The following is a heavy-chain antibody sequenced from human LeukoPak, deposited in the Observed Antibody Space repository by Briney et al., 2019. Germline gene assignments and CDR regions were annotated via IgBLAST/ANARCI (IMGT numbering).Heavy chain of an antibody. CDR2: INAGNGNT. CDR1: GYTFTSYA. CDR3: ARDDLLLSPSSGWYISYYGMDV. V-gene: IGHV1-3*01. D-gene: IGHD6-19*01. Sequence: GASVKVSCKASGYTFTSYAMHWVRQAPGQRLEWMGWINAGNGNTKYSQKFQGRVTITRDTSASTAYMELSSLRSEDTAVYYCARDDLLLSPSSGWYISYYGMDVWGKGTTVTVSS. J-gene: IGHJ6*04.